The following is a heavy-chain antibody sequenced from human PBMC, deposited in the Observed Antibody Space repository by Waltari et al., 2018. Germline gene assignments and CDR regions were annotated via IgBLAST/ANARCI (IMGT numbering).Heavy chain of an antibody. CDR1: GGSFSGYS. D-gene: IGHD5-12*01. J-gene: IGHJ4*02. V-gene: IGHV4-34*01. CDR3: VYSGYDIDY. CDR2: INHSGST. Sequence: QVQLQQWGAGLLKPSETLSLTCAVYGGSFSGYSWSWIRQPPGKGLEWIGEINHSGSTNSNPSLKSRVTISVDTSKNQFSLKLSSVNAADTAVYYGVYSGYDIDYWGQGTLVTVSS.